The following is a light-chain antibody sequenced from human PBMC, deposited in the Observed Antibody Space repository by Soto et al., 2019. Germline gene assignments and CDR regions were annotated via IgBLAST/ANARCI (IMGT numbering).Light chain of an antibody. V-gene: IGKV3-20*01. Sequence: EIVLTQSPGTLSLSPGERATLFCRASQSVISNHLGWYRQKPGQAPRLLIYAASSGATGIPDRFSGSGSGTEFTLTISRLESEDFAVYFCQQYGTSPRTFGQGTKVEIK. J-gene: IGKJ1*01. CDR1: QSVISNH. CDR2: AAS. CDR3: QQYGTSPRT.